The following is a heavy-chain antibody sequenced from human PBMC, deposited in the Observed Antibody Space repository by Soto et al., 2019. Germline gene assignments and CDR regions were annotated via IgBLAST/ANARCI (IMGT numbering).Heavy chain of an antibody. Sequence: EVQLVESGGGLVQPGRSLRLSCAASGFTFDDYAMHWVRQAPGKGPEWVSGITWNSGSRGYAESVKGRFTISRDNAKNSLYLQMNSLRAEDTALYYCANIKGYLEILNTPFTTFCGPFHIWGQAIMV. J-gene: IGHJ3*02. V-gene: IGHV3-9*01. CDR1: GFTFDDYA. D-gene: IGHD3-22*01. CDR2: ITWNSGSR. CDR3: ANIKGYLEILNTPFTTFCGPFHI.